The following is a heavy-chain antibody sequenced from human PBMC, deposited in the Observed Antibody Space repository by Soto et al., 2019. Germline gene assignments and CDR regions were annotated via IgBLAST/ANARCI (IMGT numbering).Heavy chain of an antibody. D-gene: IGHD4-17*01. J-gene: IGHJ3*02. Sequence: LSLTCADSGFTFSGSAMHWVRQASGKGLEWVGRIRSKANSYATAYAASVKGRYTISRDDSKHTANLQMNSLKTEDTAVYYCTIVYGDAFDIWGQGTMVTVSS. CDR3: TIVYGDAFDI. CDR1: GFTFSGSA. V-gene: IGHV3-73*01. CDR2: IRSKANSYAT.